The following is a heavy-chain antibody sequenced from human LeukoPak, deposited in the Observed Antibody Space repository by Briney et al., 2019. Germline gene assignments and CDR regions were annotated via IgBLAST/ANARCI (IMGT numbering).Heavy chain of an antibody. J-gene: IGHJ4*02. CDR3: ASSFDFWSGYLVY. CDR2: ISSSGSTI. V-gene: IGHV3-11*01. D-gene: IGHD3-3*01. Sequence: GGSLRLSCAASGFTFSDYYMSWIRQAPGKGLEWVSYISSSGSTIYYADSVKGRFTISRDNAKNSLYLQMNSLRAEDTAVYYCASSFDFWSGYLVYWGQGTLSPSPQ. CDR1: GFTFSDYY.